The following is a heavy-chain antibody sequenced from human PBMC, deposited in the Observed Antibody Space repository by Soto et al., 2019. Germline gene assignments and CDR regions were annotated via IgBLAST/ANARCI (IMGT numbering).Heavy chain of an antibody. Sequence: GASLKISCKGSGYSFTSYWIGWVRQMPGKGLESMGIIYPGDSDTRYSPSFQGQVTISADKSISTAYLQWSSLKASDTAMYYCARHWCDGYNLYYYGMDLWGKGTTVTVSS. V-gene: IGHV5-51*01. CDR3: ARHWCDGYNLYYYGMDL. D-gene: IGHD5-12*01. CDR1: GYSFTSYW. J-gene: IGHJ6*04. CDR2: IYPGDSDT.